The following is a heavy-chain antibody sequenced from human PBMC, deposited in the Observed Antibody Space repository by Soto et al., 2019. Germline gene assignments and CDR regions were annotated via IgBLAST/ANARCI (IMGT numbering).Heavy chain of an antibody. V-gene: IGHV3-23*01. J-gene: IGHJ4*02. CDR2: ISGNGGGT. CDR3: AKDRGYYGSGGYEY. CDR1: GFTFSSYA. D-gene: IGHD3-22*01. Sequence: EVQLLESGGGLVQPGGSLRLSCAASGFTFSSYAMTWVRQAPGKGLEWVSAISGNGGGTYYAASVKGRFTVSRDNSKNTLFLQMNSLRAEDTALYYCAKDRGYYGSGGYEYWGQGTLVIVSS.